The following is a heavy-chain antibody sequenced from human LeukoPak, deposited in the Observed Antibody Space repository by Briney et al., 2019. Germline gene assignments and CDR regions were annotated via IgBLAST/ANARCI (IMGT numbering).Heavy chain of an antibody. Sequence: GASVKVSCKVSGYTLTELSMHWVRQAPGKGLEWMGGFDPEDGETIYAQKFQGRVTMTEDTSTDTAYMELSSLRSEDTAVYYCAIGGVLSQWLVTYYFDYWGQGTLVTVSS. CDR2: FDPEDGET. V-gene: IGHV1-24*01. D-gene: IGHD6-19*01. J-gene: IGHJ4*02. CDR1: GYTLTELS. CDR3: AIGGVLSQWLVTYYFDY.